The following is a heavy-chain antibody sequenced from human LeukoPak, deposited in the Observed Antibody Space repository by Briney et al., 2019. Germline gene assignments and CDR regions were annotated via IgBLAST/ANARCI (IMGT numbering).Heavy chain of an antibody. CDR3: ARDVDSSGYFDY. CDR1: GFTFSSYG. V-gene: IGHV3-33*01. D-gene: IGHD3-22*01. J-gene: IGHJ4*02. CDR2: IWYDGSNK. Sequence: GGSPRLSCAASGFTFSSYGMHWVRQAPGKGLEWVAVIWYDGSNKYYADSVKGRFTISRDNSKNTLYLQMNSLRAGDTAVYYCARDVDSSGYFDYWGQGTLVTVSS.